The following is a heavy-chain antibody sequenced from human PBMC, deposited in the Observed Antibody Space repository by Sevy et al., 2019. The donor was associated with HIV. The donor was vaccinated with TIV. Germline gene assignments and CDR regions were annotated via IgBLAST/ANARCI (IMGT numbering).Heavy chain of an antibody. V-gene: IGHV4-59*01. CDR1: GGSISSYF. D-gene: IGHD1-1*01. J-gene: IGHJ4*02. Sequence: SETLSLTCSVSGGSISSYFWTWVRQSPGKGLEWIANIYFTGNTDYSPSLKSRVTLSPDTSKSQFSLTLKSVTAADTAIYFCARDSTTRPRVLDYWGQGTLVTVSS. CDR2: IYFTGNT. CDR3: ARDSTTRPRVLDY.